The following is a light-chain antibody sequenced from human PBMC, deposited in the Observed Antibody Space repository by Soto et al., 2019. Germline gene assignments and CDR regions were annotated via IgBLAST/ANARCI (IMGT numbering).Light chain of an antibody. Sequence: IVMTQSPATLSVSPGESVTFSCRASQGINRNLAWYQQKPGQAPRLLTSGASTGATGIPARFSGSGSGTEFTLTINSLQSEDSAVYYCQQYYTWPVTFGGGTKVDIK. CDR2: GAS. CDR3: QQYYTWPVT. V-gene: IGKV3-15*01. J-gene: IGKJ4*01. CDR1: QGINRN.